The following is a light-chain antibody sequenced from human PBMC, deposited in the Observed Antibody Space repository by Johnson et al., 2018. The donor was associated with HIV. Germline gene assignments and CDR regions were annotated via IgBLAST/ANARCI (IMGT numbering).Light chain of an antibody. V-gene: IGLV1-51*02. CDR2: ENS. CDR3: GAWDSSLTTYV. J-gene: IGLJ1*01. CDR1: SSNIGNTY. Sequence: QSVLTQPPSVSAAPGQEVTISCSGSSSNIGNTYVSWYQQLPGTAPKLLIYENSKRPSGIPDRFSGSQSGTSATLGITGLQPGDEADYYCGAWDSSLTTYVFGTGTPVTVL.